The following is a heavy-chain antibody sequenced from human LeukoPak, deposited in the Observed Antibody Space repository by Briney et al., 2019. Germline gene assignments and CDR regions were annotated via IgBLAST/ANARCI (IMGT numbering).Heavy chain of an antibody. CDR1: GFTFNNYW. Sequence: GGSLRLSCAASGFTFNNYWMSWVRQAPGKGLEWVANIKQDGSEIYYVDSVKSRFTISRDNTKNSVYLQMNSLRAEDTAVYYCARQLGGSGSYWGQGTLVTVSS. D-gene: IGHD3-10*01. CDR2: IKQDGSEI. CDR3: ARQLGGSGSY. V-gene: IGHV3-7*01. J-gene: IGHJ4*02.